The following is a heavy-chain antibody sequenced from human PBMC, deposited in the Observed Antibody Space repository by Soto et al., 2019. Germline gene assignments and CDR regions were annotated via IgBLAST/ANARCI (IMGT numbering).Heavy chain of an antibody. CDR1: GFTFSSYA. CDR3: AKDEGPYYDFWSGYYDY. V-gene: IGHV3-23*01. CDR2: ISGSGGST. Sequence: GGSLRLSCAASGFTFSSYAMSWVRQAPGKGLEWVSAISGSGGSTYYADSVKGRFTISRDNSKNTLYLQMNSLRAEDTAVYYCAKDEGPYYDFWSGYYDYWGQGTLVTVSS. J-gene: IGHJ4*02. D-gene: IGHD3-3*01.